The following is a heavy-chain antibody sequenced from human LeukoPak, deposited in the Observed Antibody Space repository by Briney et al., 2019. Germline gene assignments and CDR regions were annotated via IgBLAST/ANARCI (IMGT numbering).Heavy chain of an antibody. CDR2: IWDEGTNR. V-gene: IGHV3-33*01. J-gene: IGHJ3*02. CDR1: GFTFSTYA. Sequence: GGSLRLSCAASGFTFSTYAMHWVRQAPDKGLEWVALIWDEGTNRHADSVKGRFTISRDNSKNTVYLQMNSLRAEDAAVYYCAGEDVSRSDSDAFDIWGQGTMVTVSS. D-gene: IGHD3-3*01. CDR3: AGEDVSRSDSDAFDI.